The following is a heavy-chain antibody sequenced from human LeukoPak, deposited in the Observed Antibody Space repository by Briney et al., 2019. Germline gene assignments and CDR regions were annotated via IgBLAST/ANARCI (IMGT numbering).Heavy chain of an antibody. CDR2: IYPGDSDT. Sequence: GEALKISFKGSGYSFTSYWIGWVRQMPGKGLEGMGIIYPGDSDTRYSPSFQGQVTISADKSISTAYLQWSSLKASDTAMYYCARTHVSSWYAYEDYWGQGTLVTVSS. J-gene: IGHJ4*02. V-gene: IGHV5-51*01. D-gene: IGHD6-13*01. CDR3: ARTHVSSWYAYEDY. CDR1: GYSFTSYW.